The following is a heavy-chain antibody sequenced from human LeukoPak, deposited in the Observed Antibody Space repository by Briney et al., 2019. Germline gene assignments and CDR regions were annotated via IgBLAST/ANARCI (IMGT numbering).Heavy chain of an antibody. CDR1: GYTFTSYA. CDR2: INTNTGNP. D-gene: IGHD2-21*02. CDR3: ARQGDIAVVTAIPENAFDI. J-gene: IGHJ3*02. V-gene: IGHV7-4-1*02. Sequence: ASVKVSCKASGYTFTSYAMNWVRQAPGQGLEWMGWINTNTGNPTYAQGFTGRFVFSLDTSVSTAYLQISSLKAEGTAMYYCARQGDIAVVTAIPENAFDIWGQGTMVTVSS.